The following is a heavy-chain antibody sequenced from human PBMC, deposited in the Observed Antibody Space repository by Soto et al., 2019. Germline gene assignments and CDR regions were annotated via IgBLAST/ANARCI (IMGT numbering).Heavy chain of an antibody. CDR3: AGERIVLRALDI. Sequence: ASVKVSCKASGYTFTSYAMHWVRQAPGQRLEWMGWINACNGNTNYSQKFQGRVTITTDTSASTAYMELSSLTSEDTAVYYCAGERIVLRALDIGGKETMVT. V-gene: IGHV1-3*01. CDR1: GYTFTSYA. D-gene: IGHD3-22*01. CDR2: INACNGNT. J-gene: IGHJ3*02.